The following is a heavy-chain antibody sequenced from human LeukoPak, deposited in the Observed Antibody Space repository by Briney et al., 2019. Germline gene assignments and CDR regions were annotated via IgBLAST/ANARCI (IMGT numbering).Heavy chain of an antibody. CDR1: GFTFGSYA. J-gene: IGHJ4*02. Sequence: GGSLRLSYAASGFTFGSYAMSWVRQAPGKGLEWVSAIGGSGGRTYYADSVKGRFTISRDNSKNTLYLQMNSLRAEDTAVYCCAKGGSSFDYWGQGTLVTVSS. D-gene: IGHD3-10*01. CDR2: IGGSGGRT. CDR3: AKGGSSFDY. V-gene: IGHV3-23*01.